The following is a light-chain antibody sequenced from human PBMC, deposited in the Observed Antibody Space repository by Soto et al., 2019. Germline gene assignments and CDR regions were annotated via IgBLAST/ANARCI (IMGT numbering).Light chain of an antibody. J-gene: IGKJ1*01. CDR3: QQYNNWPSWT. CDR2: GAS. Sequence: EIVVTQSPATLSVSPGERATLSCRASQSVNTNFAWYQQKPGQAPRLLIYGASTRATGIPARFSGSGSGTEFTLTISSLQTEDFAVYYCQQYNNWPSWTFGQGTRW. CDR1: QSVNTN. V-gene: IGKV3-15*01.